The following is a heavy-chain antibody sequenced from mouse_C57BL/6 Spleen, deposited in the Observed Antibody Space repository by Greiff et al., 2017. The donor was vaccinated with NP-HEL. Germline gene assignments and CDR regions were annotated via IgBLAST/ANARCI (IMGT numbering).Heavy chain of an antibody. CDR1: GYAFSSYW. V-gene: IGHV1-80*01. CDR2: IYPGDGDT. Sequence: QVQLQQSGAELVKPGASVKISCKASGYAFSSYWMNWVKQRPGKGLEWIGQIYPGDGDTNYNGKFKGKATLTADKSYSTAYMQLRSLTSEKSAVYLCAGSHLRRFDYWGQGTLVTVSA. CDR3: AGSHLRRFDY. D-gene: IGHD5-1*01. J-gene: IGHJ3*01.